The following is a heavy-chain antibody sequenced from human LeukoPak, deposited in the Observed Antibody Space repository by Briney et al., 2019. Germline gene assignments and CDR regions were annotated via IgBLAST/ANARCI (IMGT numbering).Heavy chain of an antibody. Sequence: PGGSLRLSCAASGFTFSSYSMHWVRQAPGKGLEWVAVIWYDGSNKYYADSVKGRFTISRDNSKNTLYLQMNSLRAEDTAVYYCARDLAMTTLTTFRYWGQGTLVTVSS. D-gene: IGHD4-17*01. V-gene: IGHV3-33*01. CDR3: ARDLAMTTLTTFRY. CDR1: GFTFSSYS. J-gene: IGHJ4*02. CDR2: IWYDGSNK.